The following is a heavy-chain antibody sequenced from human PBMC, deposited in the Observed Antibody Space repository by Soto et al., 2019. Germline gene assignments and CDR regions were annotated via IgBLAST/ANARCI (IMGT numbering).Heavy chain of an antibody. V-gene: IGHV6-1*01. J-gene: IGHJ4*02. Sequence: SQTLSLTCAISGDSVSSNSAAWNWIRQSPSRGPEWLGRTYYRSKWYNDYAVSVKSRITINPDTSKNQFSLQLNSVTPADTAVYYCARNKNYYDSSGYYLVAWPTFDYWGQGTLVTVSS. CDR3: ARNKNYYDSSGYYLVAWPTFDY. D-gene: IGHD3-22*01. CDR1: GDSVSSNSAA. CDR2: TYYRSKWYN.